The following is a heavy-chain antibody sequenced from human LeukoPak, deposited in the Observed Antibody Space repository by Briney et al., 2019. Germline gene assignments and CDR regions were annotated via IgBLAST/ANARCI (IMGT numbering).Heavy chain of an antibody. V-gene: IGHV4-59*01. CDR3: AREVLVPLDHYYMDV. Sequence: KPSETLSLTCTVSGVSISGIYWSWIRQPPGKGLEWIGYIYYSGSTNYNPSLKSRVTISVDTSKNHLPLKVSSVTAADTAVYYCAREVLVPLDHYYMDVWGKGTTVTVS. CDR2: IYYSGST. CDR1: GVSISGIY. D-gene: IGHD3/OR15-3a*01. J-gene: IGHJ6*03.